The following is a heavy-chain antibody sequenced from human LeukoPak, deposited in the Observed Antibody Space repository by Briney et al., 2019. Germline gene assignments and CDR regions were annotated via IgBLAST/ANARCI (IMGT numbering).Heavy chain of an antibody. V-gene: IGHV3-33*07. CDR1: GFTFSVTG. CDR3: ARDLPLYSSGWYEDYFDY. J-gene: IGHJ4*02. Sequence: GGSLRLSCAASGFTFSVTGMTWVRQAPGKGLEWVAVIWYDGSNKNYADSVKGRFTISRDNFKNTLYLQMNSLRAEDTAVYYCARDLPLYSSGWYEDYFDYWGQGTLVTVSS. CDR2: IWYDGSNK. D-gene: IGHD6-19*01.